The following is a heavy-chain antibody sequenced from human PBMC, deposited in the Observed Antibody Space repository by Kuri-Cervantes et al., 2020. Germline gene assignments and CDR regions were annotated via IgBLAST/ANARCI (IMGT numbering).Heavy chain of an antibody. J-gene: IGHJ4*02. CDR1: RGSISSYY. CDR2: IYHSGST. CDR3: ARVGGIYYNFWSGYSYFDY. D-gene: IGHD3-3*01. V-gene: IGHV4-38-2*02. Sequence: GSLRLSCTVSRGSISSYYWSWIRQPPGKGLEWIGSIYHSGSTYYNPSLKSRVTISVDTSKNRFSLKLSSVTAADTAVYYCARVGGIYYNFWSGYSYFDYWGQGTLVTVSS.